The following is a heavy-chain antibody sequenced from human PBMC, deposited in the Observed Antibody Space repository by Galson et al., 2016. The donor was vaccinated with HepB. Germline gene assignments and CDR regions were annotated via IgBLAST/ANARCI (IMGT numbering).Heavy chain of an antibody. Sequence: SLRLSCAASGLTVSSNHMSWFRQAPGKGLEWVANIYSDGNTKYAEPGKGRFTIPRDNSKNTVYLQMNSLRVADTAVYYCARSVLNHGVGCMDVWGQGTTVIVSS. CDR3: ARSVLNHGVGCMDV. D-gene: IGHD4-17*01. J-gene: IGHJ6*02. CDR2: IYSDGNT. CDR1: GLTVSSNH. V-gene: IGHV3-53*01.